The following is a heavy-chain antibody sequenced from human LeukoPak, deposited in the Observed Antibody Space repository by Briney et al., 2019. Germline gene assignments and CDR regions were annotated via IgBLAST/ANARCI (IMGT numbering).Heavy chain of an antibody. D-gene: IGHD1-26*01. CDR2: ISGSGDST. V-gene: IGHV3-23*01. J-gene: IGHJ5*02. CDR1: GFTFNSYW. CDR3: PKDMVGALDNWFDP. Sequence: GGSLRLSCVASGFTFNSYWMSWVRQAPGEGLEWVSTISGSGDSTYYADSVKGRFTISRDNSKNTLYLQMNSLRAEDTAVYYCPKDMVGALDNWFDPWGQGTLVSVSS.